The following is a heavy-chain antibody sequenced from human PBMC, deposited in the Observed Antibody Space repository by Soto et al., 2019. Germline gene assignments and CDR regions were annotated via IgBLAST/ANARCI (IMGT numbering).Heavy chain of an antibody. CDR1: GGTFSSYA. D-gene: IGHD1-26*01. V-gene: IGHV1-69*13. Sequence: SVKVSCKXSGGTFSSYAISWVRQAPGQGLEWMGGIIPIFGTANYAQKFQGRVTITADESTSTAYMELSSLRSEDTAVYYCARKVGATSDYYYGMDVWGQGTTVTVSS. CDR2: IIPIFGTA. CDR3: ARKVGATSDYYYGMDV. J-gene: IGHJ6*02.